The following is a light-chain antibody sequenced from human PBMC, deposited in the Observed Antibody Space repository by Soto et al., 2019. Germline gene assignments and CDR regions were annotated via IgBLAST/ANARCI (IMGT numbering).Light chain of an antibody. J-gene: IGLJ3*02. CDR2: SDY. CDR3: ASWDDTLNGPV. Sequence: QSVLTQPPSVSGAPGQRVTISCTGSSSNIGAGFDVHWYHQIAGTAPKLLIYSDYQRPFGVPDRFSGSKSGTSASLAVSGLQSEDEAHYYCASWDDTLNGPVFGGGTQLTVL. CDR1: SSNIGAGFD. V-gene: IGLV1-40*01.